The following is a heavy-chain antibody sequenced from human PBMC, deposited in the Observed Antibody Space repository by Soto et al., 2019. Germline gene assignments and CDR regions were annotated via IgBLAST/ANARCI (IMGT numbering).Heavy chain of an antibody. CDR3: ARGKVVYAIGRDDAFDI. CDR2: ISGSYI. CDR1: LFTFSSYA. J-gene: IGHJ3*02. V-gene: IGHV3-21*01. D-gene: IGHD2-8*02. Sequence: SLRLSWTASLFTFSSYAMSLVLQSPFKGLELFSAISGSYIYYADSVKGRFTISRDNAKNSLYLQMNSLRAEDTAVYYCARGKVVYAIGRDDAFDIWGQGTMVTVSS.